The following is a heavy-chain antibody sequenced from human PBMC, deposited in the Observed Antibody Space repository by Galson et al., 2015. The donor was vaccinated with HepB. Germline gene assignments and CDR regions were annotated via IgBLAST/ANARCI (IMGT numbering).Heavy chain of an antibody. Sequence: SLRLSCAASGFTFSNAWMSWVRQAPGKGLEWVGRIKSKTDGGTTDYAAPVKGRFTISRDDSKNTLYLQMNSLKTEDTAVYYCTTPVMTMVRGAYDYWGQGTLVTVSS. CDR1: GFTFSNAW. V-gene: IGHV3-15*01. J-gene: IGHJ4*02. CDR3: TTPVMTMVRGAYDY. D-gene: IGHD3-10*01. CDR2: IKSKTDGGTT.